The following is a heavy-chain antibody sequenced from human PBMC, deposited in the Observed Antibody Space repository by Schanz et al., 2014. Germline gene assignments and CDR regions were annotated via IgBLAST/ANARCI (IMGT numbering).Heavy chain of an antibody. CDR3: ARDPNTSAWLPYFDT. CDR2: VWSDGNTK. D-gene: IGHD6-19*01. V-gene: IGHV3-33*01. Sequence: QVQLVESGGGVVQPGRSLRLSCATSGFTFSRFGMHWVRQAPGKGPEWVALVWSDGNTKYYVDSVKGRFTISRDNSKNTVYLQMNSLRTDDTAMYYCARDPNTSAWLPYFDTWGQGTLXTVSS. J-gene: IGHJ4*02. CDR1: GFTFSRFG.